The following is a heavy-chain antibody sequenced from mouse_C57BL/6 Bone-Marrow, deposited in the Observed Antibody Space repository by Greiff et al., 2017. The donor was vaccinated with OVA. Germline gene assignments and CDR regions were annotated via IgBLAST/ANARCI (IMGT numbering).Heavy chain of an antibody. CDR2: IDPSDSYT. CDR1: GYTFTSYW. J-gene: IGHJ3*01. Sequence: VQLQQSGAELVMPGASVKLSCKASGYTFTSYWMHWVKQRPGQGLEWIGEIDPSDSYTNYNKKFKGKSTLTVDNSSSTAYRQLSSLTSEDSAVYYGAREGGTYGNYRFAYWGQGTLVTVSA. V-gene: IGHV1-69*01. D-gene: IGHD2-1*01. CDR3: AREGGTYGNYRFAY.